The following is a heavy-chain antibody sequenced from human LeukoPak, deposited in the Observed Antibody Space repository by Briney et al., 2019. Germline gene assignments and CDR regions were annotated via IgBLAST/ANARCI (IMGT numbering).Heavy chain of an antibody. J-gene: IGHJ4*02. CDR3: ARGTNYDXXXYYAD. V-gene: IGHV1-18*01. Sequence: ASVKVSCKASGYTFTSYGISWVRQAPGQGLEWMGWISAYNGNTNYAQKLQGRVTMTTDTSTSTAYMELRSLRSDDTAVYYCARGTNYDXXXYYADWGQGTLVTVSS. D-gene: IGHD3-22*01. CDR2: ISAYNGNT. CDR1: GYTFTSYG.